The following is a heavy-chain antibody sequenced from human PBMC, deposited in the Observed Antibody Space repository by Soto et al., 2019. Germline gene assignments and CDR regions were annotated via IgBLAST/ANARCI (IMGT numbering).Heavy chain of an antibody. CDR2: LYYSGST. V-gene: IGHV4-31*03. J-gene: IGHJ5*02. CDR1: CGYISSVGYY. CDR3: ARSIDP. Sequence: QVQLQETGPGLVKPSQTVSLTCTVSCGYISSVGYYWSWIRQHTGKGLEWIGYLYYSGSTYYNPSLKSRVTTSVDTSKNQFSLKLSSVTAADTAVYYCARSIDPWGQGTLVTVSS.